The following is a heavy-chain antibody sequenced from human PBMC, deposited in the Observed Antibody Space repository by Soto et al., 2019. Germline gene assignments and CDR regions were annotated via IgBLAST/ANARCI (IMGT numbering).Heavy chain of an antibody. Sequence: EVQLLESGGGLVQPGGSLRLSCAASGFTFSSNAMSWVRQAPGKGLEWVSAISGTTDNTYYADSVKGRFTISRDHSKNTLYLQMNSLRAEDTALYYCARSLRGVIIDFDSWGQGTLVTVSS. CDR2: ISGTTDNT. V-gene: IGHV3-23*01. D-gene: IGHD3-10*01. J-gene: IGHJ4*02. CDR1: GFTFSSNA. CDR3: ARSLRGVIIDFDS.